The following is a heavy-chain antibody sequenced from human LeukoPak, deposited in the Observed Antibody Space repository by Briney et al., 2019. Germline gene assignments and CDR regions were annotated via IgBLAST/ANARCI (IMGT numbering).Heavy chain of an antibody. CDR2: FSATDGSA. CDR3: ARAKIAAAGTSAFDV. D-gene: IGHD6-13*01. V-gene: IGHV3-23*01. CDR1: GFTFSSYA. J-gene: IGHJ3*01. Sequence: GGSLRLSCAASGFTFSSYAMTWVRQAPGKGLEWVSAFSATDGSAQYAESVEGRFTISRDNSLFLQMNSLGAEDTAVYYCARAKIAAAGTSAFDVWGQGTLVTVSS.